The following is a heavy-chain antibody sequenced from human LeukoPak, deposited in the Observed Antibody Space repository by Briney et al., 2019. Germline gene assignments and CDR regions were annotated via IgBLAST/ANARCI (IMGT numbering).Heavy chain of an antibody. CDR2: ISWNSGSI. J-gene: IGHJ4*02. V-gene: IGHV3-9*03. CDR1: GFTFDDYA. D-gene: IGHD2-2*01. CDR3: AAGLVVVPAAIGY. Sequence: GGSLRLSCAASGFTFDDYAMHWVRQAPGKGLEWVSGISWNSGSIGYADSVKGRFTISRDNAKNSLYLQMNSLRAEDMALYYCAAGLVVVPAAIGYWGQGTLVTVSS.